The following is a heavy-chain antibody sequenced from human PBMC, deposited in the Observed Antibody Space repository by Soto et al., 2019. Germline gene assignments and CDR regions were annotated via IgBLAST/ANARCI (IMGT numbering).Heavy chain of an antibody. D-gene: IGHD4-4*01. CDR3: ARASTYSNYLRTRTFAFDI. CDR2: INHSGST. J-gene: IGHJ3*02. V-gene: IGHV4-34*01. CDR1: GGSFSGYY. Sequence: PSETLSLTCAVYGGSFSGYYWSWIRQPPGKGLEWIGEINHSGSTNYNPSLKSRVTISVDTSKNQFSLKLSSVTAADTAVYYCARASTYSNYLRTRTFAFDIWCQGTIVSVS.